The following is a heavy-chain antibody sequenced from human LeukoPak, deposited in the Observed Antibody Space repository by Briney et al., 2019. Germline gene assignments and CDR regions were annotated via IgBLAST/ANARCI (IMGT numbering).Heavy chain of an antibody. D-gene: IGHD6-19*01. CDR3: AAAAVAGTRGESLIY. V-gene: IGHV3-33*01. Sequence: QSGGSLRLSCAASGFTFSSYGMHWVRQAPGKGLEWVAVIWYDGSNKYYADSVKGRFTISRDNSKNTLYLQMNSLRAEDTAVYYCAAAAVAGTRGESLIYWGQGTLVTVSS. CDR1: GFTFSSYG. CDR2: IWYDGSNK. J-gene: IGHJ4*02.